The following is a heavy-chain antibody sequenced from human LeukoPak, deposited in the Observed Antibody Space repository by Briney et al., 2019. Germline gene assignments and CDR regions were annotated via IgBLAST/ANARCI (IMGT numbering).Heavy chain of an antibody. Sequence: PSEALSLTSTVSGGSISSYDWSWLRQPPGKVLEWVGYIDYSGSTNDNPSIKSRITMPVDTSKTQFPLKLRSVTAAATAVYWCARCVAAASIDYWGQGALVTVSS. CDR1: GGSISSYD. D-gene: IGHD6-13*01. J-gene: IGHJ4*02. CDR2: IDYSGST. V-gene: IGHV4-59*01. CDR3: ARCVAAASIDY.